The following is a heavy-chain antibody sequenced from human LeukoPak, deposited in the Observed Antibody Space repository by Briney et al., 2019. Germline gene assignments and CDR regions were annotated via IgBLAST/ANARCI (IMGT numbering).Heavy chain of an antibody. J-gene: IGHJ4*02. CDR1: GGSISSGDYY. CDR3: ASIYGSGSMGDY. V-gene: IGHV4-30-4*08. Sequence: SETLSLTCTVSGGSISSGDYYWSWIRQPPGKGLEWIGYIYYSGSTYYNPSLKSRVTISVDTSKNQFSLKLSSVTAADTAVYYCASIYGSGSMGDYWGQGTLVTVSS. CDR2: IYYSGST. D-gene: IGHD3-10*01.